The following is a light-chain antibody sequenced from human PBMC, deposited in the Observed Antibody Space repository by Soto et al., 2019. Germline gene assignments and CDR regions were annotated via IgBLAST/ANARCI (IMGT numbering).Light chain of an antibody. V-gene: IGKV3-20*01. CDR3: QQYGSSPPFT. Sequence: EFVLTQSPGTLSLSPGERATLSCRACQTVRNNYLAWYQQKPGQAPRLLIYDASSRATGIPDRISGGGSGTDFTLTITGLEPEDLAVYYCQQYGSSPPFTFGQGTRLEIK. J-gene: IGKJ5*01. CDR2: DAS. CDR1: QTVRNNY.